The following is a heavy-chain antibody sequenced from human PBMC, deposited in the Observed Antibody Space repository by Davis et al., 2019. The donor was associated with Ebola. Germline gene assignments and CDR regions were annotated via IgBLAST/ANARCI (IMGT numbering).Heavy chain of an antibody. Sequence: ASVKVSCKASGYTFTGYYMHWVRQAPGQGLEWMGWINPNSGGTNYAQKFQGRVTMTRDTSISTVYMELSRLRSDDTAVYYCARDGSTSNQKSGELDYWGQGPLVTVSS. V-gene: IGHV1-2*02. CDR3: ARDGSTSNQKSGELDY. D-gene: IGHD7-27*01. J-gene: IGHJ4*02. CDR1: GYTFTGYY. CDR2: INPNSGGT.